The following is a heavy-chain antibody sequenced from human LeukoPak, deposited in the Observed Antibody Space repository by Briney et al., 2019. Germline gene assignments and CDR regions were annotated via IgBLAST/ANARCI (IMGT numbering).Heavy chain of an antibody. CDR1: GYTFTSYW. V-gene: IGHV5-51*01. J-gene: IGHJ4*02. CDR3: ARTLTVTTEYYFDY. Sequence: GESLKISCKGSGYTFTSYWIGWVCQMPGKGLEWMGIIYPGDSDTRYSPSFQGQVTISADKSISTAYLQWSSLKASDTAMYYCARTLTVTTEYYFDYWGQGTLVTVSS. CDR2: IYPGDSDT. D-gene: IGHD4-17*01.